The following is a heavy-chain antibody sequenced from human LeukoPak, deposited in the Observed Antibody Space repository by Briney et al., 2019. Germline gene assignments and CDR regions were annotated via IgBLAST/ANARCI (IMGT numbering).Heavy chain of an antibody. CDR2: ISANNGNT. Sequence: ASVKVSCKASGYTFTTYGISWVRQAPGQGLEWMGWISANNGNTNYAQKLQGRVTMTTDTSTTTAYMELRRLGSDDTAVYYCARDRGHDSGGYFRYWGQGTLVTVSS. J-gene: IGHJ4*02. CDR3: ARDRGHDSGGYFRY. D-gene: IGHD3-22*01. CDR1: GYTFTTYG. V-gene: IGHV1-18*01.